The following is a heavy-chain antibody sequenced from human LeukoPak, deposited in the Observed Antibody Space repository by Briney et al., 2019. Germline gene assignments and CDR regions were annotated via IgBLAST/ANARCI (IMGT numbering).Heavy chain of an antibody. Sequence: SETLSLTCTVSGGSISSHYWSWIRQPPGKGLEWIGYIYYSGSTNYNPSLKSRVTISVDTSKNQFSLKLSSVTAADTAVYYCAREMATINGVFDYWGQGTLVTVSS. CDR1: GGSISSHY. J-gene: IGHJ4*02. D-gene: IGHD5-24*01. CDR2: IYYSGST. CDR3: AREMATINGVFDY. V-gene: IGHV4-59*11.